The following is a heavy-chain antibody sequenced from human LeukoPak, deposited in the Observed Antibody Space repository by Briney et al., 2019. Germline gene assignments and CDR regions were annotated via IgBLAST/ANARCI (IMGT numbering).Heavy chain of an antibody. CDR2: IYYSGST. J-gene: IGHJ4*02. Sequence: SQTLSLICTVSGGSISSGDYYWSWIRQPPGKGLEWIGFIYYSGSTYYNPSLKSRVTISVDTSKNQFSLKLSSVTAADTAVYYCARSSMVRGVISPGDDYWGQGTLVTVSS. V-gene: IGHV4-30-4*01. CDR1: GGSISSGDYY. CDR3: ARSSMVRGVISPGDDY. D-gene: IGHD3-10*01.